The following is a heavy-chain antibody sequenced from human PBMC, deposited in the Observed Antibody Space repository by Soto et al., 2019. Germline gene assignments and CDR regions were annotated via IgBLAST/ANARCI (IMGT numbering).Heavy chain of an antibody. J-gene: IGHJ6*02. CDR2: INHSGST. CDR1: GGTFRGYY. D-gene: IGHD3-3*01. CDR3: ARGAYPEYDYYYYGMDV. V-gene: IGHV4-34*01. Sequence: PSYSPYLTCAVCGGTFRGYYWSWIRQPPGKGLEWIGEINHSGSTNYNPSLKSRVTISVDTSKNQFSLKLSSVTAADTAVYYCARGAYPEYDYYYYGMDVWGQGTTVTVPS.